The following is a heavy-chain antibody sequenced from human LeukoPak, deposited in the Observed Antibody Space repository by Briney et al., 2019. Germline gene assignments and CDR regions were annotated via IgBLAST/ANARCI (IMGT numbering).Heavy chain of an antibody. CDR1: GYSLSELS. CDR3: ATEKDLLLDS. J-gene: IGHJ5*01. CDR2: FDPGDDET. D-gene: IGHD1-26*01. V-gene: IGHV1-24*01. Sequence: GASVKVSCKVSGYSLSELSTHWVRQAPGQGLEWMGGFDPGDDETIYAQEFQGRVTLTEDTSTDTAYLELSSLRSEDTAVYFCATEKDLLLDSWGQGTPVIVSS.